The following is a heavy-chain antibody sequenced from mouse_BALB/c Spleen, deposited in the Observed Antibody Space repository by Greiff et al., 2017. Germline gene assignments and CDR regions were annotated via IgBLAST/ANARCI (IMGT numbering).Heavy chain of an antibody. CDR1: GFTFSSYA. J-gene: IGHJ1*01. Sequence: EVQLVESGGGLVKPGGSLELSCAASGFTFSSYAMSWVRQTPEKRLEWVATISSGGSYTYYPDSVKGRFTISRDNAKNTLYLQMSSLRSEDTAMYYCARYGSRAWYFDVWGAGTTVTVSS. CDR2: ISSGGSYT. V-gene: IGHV5-9-3*01. CDR3: ARYGSRAWYFDV. D-gene: IGHD1-1*01.